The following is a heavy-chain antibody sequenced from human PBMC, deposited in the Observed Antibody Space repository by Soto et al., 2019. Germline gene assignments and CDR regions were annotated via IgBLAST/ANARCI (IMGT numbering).Heavy chain of an antibody. D-gene: IGHD1-26*01. Sequence: WGPLRLSCAISGFSVSSNYMSWGRQAPGKGLEWVSVHYSGGSTYYADSVQGRFTISRDKSNNTLYLQMRRVRAEDTAVYFCARHRHPRGTVGATSPLDPWGQGTQVTVSS. V-gene: IGHV3-53*01. CDR3: ARHRHPRGTVGATSPLDP. CDR2: HYSGGST. CDR1: GFSVSSNY. J-gene: IGHJ5*02.